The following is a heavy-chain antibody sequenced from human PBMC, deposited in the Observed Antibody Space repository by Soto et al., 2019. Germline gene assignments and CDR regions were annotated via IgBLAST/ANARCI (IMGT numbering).Heavy chain of an antibody. CDR1: GGSISRGGYF. V-gene: IGHV4-61*08. Sequence: ASENLSLPCTGSGGSISRGGYFLSWIRQPPGKGLEWIGFVVYSGSTLYNPSLKSRVTISVDTSKNQFSLKLTSVTPADTAVYYCARDTTSGSYWDYWGQGTVVTVSS. CDR2: VVYSGST. J-gene: IGHJ4*02. D-gene: IGHD1-26*01. CDR3: ARDTTSGSYWDY.